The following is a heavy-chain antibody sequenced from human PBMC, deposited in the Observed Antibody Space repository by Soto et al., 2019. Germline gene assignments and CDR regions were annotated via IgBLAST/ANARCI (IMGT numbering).Heavy chain of an antibody. V-gene: IGHV4-31*03. J-gene: IGHJ5*02. CDR3: ARGTVTTRYLYWFDP. D-gene: IGHD4-4*01. CDR1: GGSISSGGYY. Sequence: PSETLSLTCTVSGGSISSGGYYWSWIRQHPGKGLEWIGYIYYSGSTYYNPSLKSRVTISVDTSKNQFSLKLSSVTAADTAVYYCARGTVTTRYLYWFDPWGQGTLVTVSS. CDR2: IYYSGST.